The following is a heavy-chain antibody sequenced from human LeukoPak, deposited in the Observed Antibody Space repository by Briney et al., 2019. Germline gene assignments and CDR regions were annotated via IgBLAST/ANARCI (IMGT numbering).Heavy chain of an antibody. CDR3: AKHTGDGYTPLDY. V-gene: IGHV3-23*01. CDR1: GFTVSSSY. CDR2: ISGSGGST. J-gene: IGHJ4*02. Sequence: GGSLRLSCAASGFTVSSSYMSWVRQAPGKGLEWVSAISGSGGSTFSADSVKGRFTISRDNSKNTLYLQMNSLRAEDTAVYYCAKHTGDGYTPLDYWGQGTLVTVSS. D-gene: IGHD5-24*01.